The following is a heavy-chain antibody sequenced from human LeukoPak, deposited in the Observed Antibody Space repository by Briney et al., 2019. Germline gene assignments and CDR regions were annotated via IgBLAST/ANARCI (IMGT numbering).Heavy chain of an antibody. CDR2: FDPEDGKT. CDR1: GDTLTELS. CDR3: ARHYDFWSGYPQSPYYYYGMDV. Sequence: ASVKVSCKVSGDTLTELSMHWVRQAPGKGLEWMGRFDPEDGKTMYAQKFQGRVTMTEDTSTDTAYMELSRLRSDDTAVYYCARHYDFWSGYPQSPYYYYGMDVWGQGTTVTVSS. J-gene: IGHJ6*02. V-gene: IGHV1-24*01. D-gene: IGHD3-3*01.